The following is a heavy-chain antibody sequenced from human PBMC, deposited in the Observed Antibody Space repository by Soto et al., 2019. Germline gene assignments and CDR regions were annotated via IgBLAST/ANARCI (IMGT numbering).Heavy chain of an antibody. CDR2: INHSGST. CDR3: ARWTYYYGSGSYNGWFDP. D-gene: IGHD3-10*01. J-gene: IGHJ5*02. CDR1: GGSFSGYY. V-gene: IGHV4-34*01. Sequence: PSETLSLTCAVYGGSFSGYYWSWIRQPPGKGLEWIGEINHSGSTNYNPSLKSRVTISVDTSKNQFSLKLSSVTAADTAVYYCARWTYYYGSGSYNGWFDPWGQGTLVTSPQ.